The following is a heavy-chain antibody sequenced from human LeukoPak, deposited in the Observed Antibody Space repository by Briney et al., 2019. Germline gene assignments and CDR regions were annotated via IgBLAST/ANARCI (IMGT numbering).Heavy chain of an antibody. V-gene: IGHV3-23*01. J-gene: IGHJ4*02. CDR3: APPRGDSSGYYYVY. CDR1: GLTFGSYV. Sequence: GGSLRLSCTASGLTFGSYVMSWVRQAPGKGPEWVSTISASGGSTQYADSVKGRFFISRDNSKSTLYLQMSSLRAEDTAVYYCAPPRGDSSGYYYVYWGQGTLVTVTS. D-gene: IGHD3-22*01. CDR2: ISASGGST.